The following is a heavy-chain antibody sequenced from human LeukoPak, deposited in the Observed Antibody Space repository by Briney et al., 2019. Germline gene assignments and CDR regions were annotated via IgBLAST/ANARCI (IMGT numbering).Heavy chain of an antibody. CDR3: AKHISAARTYYYYYMDV. CDR2: ISYEGSNK. V-gene: IGHV3-30*04. Sequence: PGGSLRLSCAASGFNFSNYAMHWVRQAPGKGLEWVAVISYEGSNKYYADSVKGRFTISRDNSKNKQYLQMNSLRTEDTAVYYCAKHISAARTYYYYYMDVWGKGTTVTVSS. D-gene: IGHD2-21*01. CDR1: GFNFSNYA. J-gene: IGHJ6*03.